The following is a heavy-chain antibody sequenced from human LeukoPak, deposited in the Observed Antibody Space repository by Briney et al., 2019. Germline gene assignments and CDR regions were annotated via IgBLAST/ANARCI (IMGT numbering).Heavy chain of an antibody. J-gene: IGHJ4*02. CDR1: GGSISSYY. D-gene: IGHD3-3*01. CDR3: ARVKDGITIFGVAIEYFDY. CDR2: IYYSGSI. V-gene: IGHV4-59*01. Sequence: SETLSLTCTVSGGSISSYYWSWIRQPPGKGLEWIGYIYYSGSINYNPSLKSRVTISVDTSKNQFSLKLSSVTAADTAVYYCARVKDGITIFGVAIEYFDYWGQGTLVTVSS.